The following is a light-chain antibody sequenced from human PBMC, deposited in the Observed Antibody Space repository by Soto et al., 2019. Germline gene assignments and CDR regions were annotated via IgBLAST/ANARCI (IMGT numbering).Light chain of an antibody. V-gene: IGLV2-14*03. CDR2: DVS. Sequence: QSALTQPASVSGSPGQSITISCTGTSSDIGGYNYVSWYQHHPGKAPKLMIYDVSNRPSGVSNRFSGSKSGNTASLTISGLQAEDEADYYCCSYATTSVVFGGGTKLTVL. CDR1: SSDIGGYNY. CDR3: CSYATTSVV. J-gene: IGLJ2*01.